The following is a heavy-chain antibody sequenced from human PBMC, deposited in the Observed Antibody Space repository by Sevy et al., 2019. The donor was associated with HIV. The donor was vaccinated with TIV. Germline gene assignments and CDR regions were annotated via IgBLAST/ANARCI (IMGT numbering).Heavy chain of an antibody. Sequence: GGSLRLSCAASGFSFTSYSMNWVRQAPGKGLEWVSYISSSNSTIYYADSVKGRFTISRDNAKNSLFLQMNSLRAEDTAVYYCARGQPRNSGFDYWGQGTLVTVSS. D-gene: IGHD1-26*01. J-gene: IGHJ4*02. V-gene: IGHV3-48*01. CDR1: GFSFTSYS. CDR2: ISSSNSTI. CDR3: ARGQPRNSGFDY.